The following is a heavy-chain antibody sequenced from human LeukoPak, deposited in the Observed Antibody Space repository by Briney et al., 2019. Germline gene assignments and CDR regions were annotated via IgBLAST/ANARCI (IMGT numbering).Heavy chain of an antibody. D-gene: IGHD6-19*01. Sequence: SETLSLTCTVSGYSNSSGYYWGRIRQPPGKGLEWIGSIYHSGSTYYNPSLKSRVTISVDTSKNQFSLKLSSVTAADTAVYYCARATPGYSSGWYEGPEAFDIWGQGTMVTVSS. CDR1: GYSNSSGYY. CDR2: IYHSGST. CDR3: ARATPGYSSGWYEGPEAFDI. J-gene: IGHJ3*02. V-gene: IGHV4-38-2*02.